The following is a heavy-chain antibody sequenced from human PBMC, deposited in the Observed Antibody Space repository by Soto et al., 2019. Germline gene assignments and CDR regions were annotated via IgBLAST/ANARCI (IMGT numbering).Heavy chain of an antibody. CDR3: TRDFGNPKGRFDH. V-gene: IGHV3-7*01. Sequence: EVQLVESGGGLVQPGGSLRLSCAASGFTITGYWMSWVRQAPGKGLEWVANIMQDGSEKYYVDSVKGRFTISRDNAKNSLYLQMNSLRAEDTAVYYCTRDFGNPKGRFDHWGQGTLVTVSS. D-gene: IGHD3-10*01. CDR1: GFTITGYW. J-gene: IGHJ5*02. CDR2: IMQDGSEK.